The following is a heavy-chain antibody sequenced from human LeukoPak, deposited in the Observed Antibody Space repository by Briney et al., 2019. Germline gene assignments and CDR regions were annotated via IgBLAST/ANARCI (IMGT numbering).Heavy chain of an antibody. J-gene: IGHJ4*02. CDR2: ISGSGGST. D-gene: IGHD3-10*01. V-gene: IGHV3-23*01. CDR3: AKNKGSYYGSGIGY. CDR1: GFTFSSHA. Sequence: GGSLRLSCAASGFTFSSHAMSWVRQAPGKGLEWVSAISGSGGSTYYADSVKGRFTISRDNSKNTLYLQMNSLRAEDTAVYYCAKNKGSYYGSGIGYWGQGTLVTVSS.